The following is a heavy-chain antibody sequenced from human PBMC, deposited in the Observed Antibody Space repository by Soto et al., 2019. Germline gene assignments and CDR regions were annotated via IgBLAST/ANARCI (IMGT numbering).Heavy chain of an antibody. Sequence: QVQLVQAGAEVRKPGASVKVSCKTSGYTFTSYDINWVRQATGQGLEWMGWMNPNSGNTGYAENFQGRVTLTSNTYIRTAYMELSGLGSEDTAVYYCALSMIRGASFLFDPWGQGALVTVSS. CDR2: MNPNSGNT. CDR1: GYTFTSYD. J-gene: IGHJ5*02. V-gene: IGHV1-8*01. CDR3: ALSMIRGASFLFDP. D-gene: IGHD3-10*01.